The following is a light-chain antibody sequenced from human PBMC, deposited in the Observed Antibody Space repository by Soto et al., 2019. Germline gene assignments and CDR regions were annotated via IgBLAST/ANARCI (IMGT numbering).Light chain of an antibody. CDR3: QQYDIWPPYT. Sequence: EIVMTQSPATLSVSPGERATLSCRASQSVSSSLAWYQQRPGQAPGLLIYDASTRATGIPPRFSGGGSGTEFTVTISSLQSEDFAIYYCQQYDIWPPYTFGQGTRLEIK. CDR2: DAS. CDR1: QSVSSS. J-gene: IGKJ5*01. V-gene: IGKV3-15*01.